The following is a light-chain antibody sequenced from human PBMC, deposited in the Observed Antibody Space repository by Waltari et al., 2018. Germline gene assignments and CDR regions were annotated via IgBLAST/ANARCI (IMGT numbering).Light chain of an antibody. CDR3: QHYVTLPAT. CDR2: AAS. Sequence: EIVLTQYPGTLSLSPGERATLSCRASQTVSRALAWYQQKPGQAPRLLSYAASSRATGIPDRFSGGGSGTDFSLTISRLEPEDFAVYYCQHYVTLPATFGQGTKVAF. V-gene: IGKV3-20*01. CDR1: QTVSRA. J-gene: IGKJ1*01.